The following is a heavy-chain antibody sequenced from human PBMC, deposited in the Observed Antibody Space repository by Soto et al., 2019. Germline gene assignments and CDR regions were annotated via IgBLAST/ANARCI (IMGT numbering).Heavy chain of an antibody. CDR3: ARVRPGNYRDY. V-gene: IGHV3-7*03. CDR2: IKEDGSEK. D-gene: IGHD3-10*01. Sequence: EVLLVVSGGGLVQPGGSLRLSCAASGFTFSTFWMDWVRQVPGKGLEWVAKIKEDGSEKYYADSVKGRFIISRDNARNSVYLQMNSLRAEDTAVYYCARVRPGNYRDYWGQGTLVTVSS. CDR1: GFTFSTFW. J-gene: IGHJ4*02.